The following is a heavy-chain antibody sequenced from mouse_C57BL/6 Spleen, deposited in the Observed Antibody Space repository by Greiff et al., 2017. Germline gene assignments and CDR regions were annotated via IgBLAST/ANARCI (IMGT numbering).Heavy chain of an antibody. CDR1: GYTFTSYW. CDR3: ARGGGYDDYFDY. Sequence: QVQLQQPGTELVKPGASVKLSCKASGYTFTSYWMHWVKQRPGQGLEWIGNINPSNGGTNYNEKFKSKATLTVDKSSSTAYMQLRSLTSEDSAVYYCARGGGYDDYFDYWGQGTTLTVSS. V-gene: IGHV1-53*01. D-gene: IGHD2-2*01. J-gene: IGHJ2*01. CDR2: INPSNGGT.